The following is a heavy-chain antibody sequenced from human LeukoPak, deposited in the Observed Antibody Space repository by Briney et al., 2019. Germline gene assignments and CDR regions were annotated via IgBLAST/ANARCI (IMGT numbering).Heavy chain of an antibody. V-gene: IGHV3-23*01. CDR1: GFTFSSYA. Sequence: GASVKVSCKASGFTFSSYAMSWVRQAPGKGLEWVSAISGSGGSTYYADSVKGRFTISRDNAKNSLYLQMNSLRAEDTAVYYCARDPQYSSSWYGGLDYWGQGTLVTVSS. D-gene: IGHD6-13*01. J-gene: IGHJ4*02. CDR2: ISGSGGST. CDR3: ARDPQYSSSWYGGLDY.